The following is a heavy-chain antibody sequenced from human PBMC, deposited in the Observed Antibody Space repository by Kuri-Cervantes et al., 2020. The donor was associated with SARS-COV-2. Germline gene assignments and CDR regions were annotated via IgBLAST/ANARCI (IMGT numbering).Heavy chain of an antibody. CDR3: ATTTTGTTSNNGMDV. D-gene: IGHD1-1*01. CDR1: GGSIRSSNW. Sequence: SETLSLTCAVSGGSIRSSNWWSWVRQPPGKGLEWIGEIYRSGSINYNPSLKSRVTISVDKSNNQFSLKLTSVTAADTAVYYCATTTTGTTSNNGMDVWGQGTTVTVSS. J-gene: IGHJ6*02. CDR2: IYRSGSI. V-gene: IGHV4-4*02.